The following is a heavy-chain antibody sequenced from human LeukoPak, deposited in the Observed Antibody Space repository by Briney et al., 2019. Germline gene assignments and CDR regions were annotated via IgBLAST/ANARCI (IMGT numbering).Heavy chain of an antibody. Sequence: SETLSLTCTVSGGSISSSSYYWGWIRQPPGKGLEWIGSIYYSGSTNYNPSLKSRVTISVDTSKNQFSLKRSSVTAADTAVYYCATQRGYCSGGSCFTYFDYWGQGTLVTVSS. D-gene: IGHD2-15*01. CDR2: IYYSGST. CDR1: GGSISSSSYY. CDR3: ATQRGYCSGGSCFTYFDY. J-gene: IGHJ4*02. V-gene: IGHV4-39*07.